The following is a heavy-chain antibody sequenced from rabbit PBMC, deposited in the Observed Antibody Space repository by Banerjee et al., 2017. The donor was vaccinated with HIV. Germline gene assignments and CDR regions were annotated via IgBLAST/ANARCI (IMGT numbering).Heavy chain of an antibody. Sequence: QEQLVESGGGLVQPEGSLTLTCKASGVSLHDKDVMCWVRQAPGKGLEWIACIDSGSSGFTYFATWAIGRFTCSKPSSTTVTLQMTRLTAADTATYFCARDTSSSFSSYGMDLWGPGTLVTVS. V-gene: IGHV1S45*01. J-gene: IGHJ6*01. CDR1: GVSLHDKDV. CDR3: ARDTSSSFSSYGMDL. D-gene: IGHD1-1*01. CDR2: IDSGSSGFT.